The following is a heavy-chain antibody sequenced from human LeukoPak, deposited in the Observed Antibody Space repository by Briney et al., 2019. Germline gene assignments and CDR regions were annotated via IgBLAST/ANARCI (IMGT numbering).Heavy chain of an antibody. CDR3: ARDSRHYYDSSGYYSVDY. CDR2: IVVGSGNT. CDR1: GFTFTSSA. Sequence: GTSVKVSCKASGFTFTSSAMQWVRQARGQRLEWIGWIVVGSGNTNYAQKFQERVTITRDMSTSTAYMELSSLRSEDTAVYYCARDSRHYYDSSGYYSVDYWGQGTLVTVSS. J-gene: IGHJ4*02. V-gene: IGHV1-58*02. D-gene: IGHD3-22*01.